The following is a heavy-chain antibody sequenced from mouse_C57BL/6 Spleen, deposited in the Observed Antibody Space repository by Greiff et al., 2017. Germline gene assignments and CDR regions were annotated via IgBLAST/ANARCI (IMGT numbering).Heavy chain of an antibody. CDR1: GFNIKDDY. CDR2: IDPENGDT. D-gene: IGHD2-1*01. Sequence: VQLQQSGAELVRPGASVKLSCTASGFNIKDDYMHWVKQRPEQGLEWIGWIDPENGDTEYASKFQGKATITADTSSNTAYLQLSSLTSEDTAVYYCTQGGNYGAYWGQGTLVTVSA. V-gene: IGHV14-4*01. CDR3: TQGGNYGAY. J-gene: IGHJ3*01.